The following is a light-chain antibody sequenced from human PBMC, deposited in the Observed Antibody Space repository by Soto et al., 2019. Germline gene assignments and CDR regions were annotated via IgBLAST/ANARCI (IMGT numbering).Light chain of an antibody. Sequence: DIVMTQSPSTLSVSPGERATLSCRASQGVSRNLAWYQQKPGQAPRLLIYGASNRATGIPARFSGGGSGTEFTLTISSLQSEDFAVYYCQQYNNWPLTFGGGTKVEIK. CDR2: GAS. CDR1: QGVSRN. J-gene: IGKJ4*01. CDR3: QQYNNWPLT. V-gene: IGKV3-15*01.